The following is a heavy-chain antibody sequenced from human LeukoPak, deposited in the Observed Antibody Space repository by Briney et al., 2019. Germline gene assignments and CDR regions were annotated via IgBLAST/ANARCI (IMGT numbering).Heavy chain of an antibody. Sequence: PSETLSLTCTVSGGSISSYYWSWIRQPPGKGLEWIGYIYYSGSTNHNPSLKSRVTISVDTSKNQFSLKLSSVTAADTAVYYCARGQAVNYSLWGQGTLVTVSS. CDR1: GGSISSYY. D-gene: IGHD2/OR15-2a*01. V-gene: IGHV4-59*01. J-gene: IGHJ4*02. CDR3: ARGQAVNYSL. CDR2: IYYSGST.